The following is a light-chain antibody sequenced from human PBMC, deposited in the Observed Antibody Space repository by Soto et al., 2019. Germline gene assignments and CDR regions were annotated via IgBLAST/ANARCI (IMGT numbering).Light chain of an antibody. CDR2: AAS. Sequence: EIVLTQSPGTLSLSPGERATLSCRASQTVNRAYMAWYQQKPGQAPSLLIYAASTRAVGIPDRFSASGSGTDCTLTISRLEPEDFAVYYCQQYSESPRTFGQGTKGEVK. CDR3: QQYSESPRT. V-gene: IGKV3-20*01. CDR1: QTVNRAY. J-gene: IGKJ1*01.